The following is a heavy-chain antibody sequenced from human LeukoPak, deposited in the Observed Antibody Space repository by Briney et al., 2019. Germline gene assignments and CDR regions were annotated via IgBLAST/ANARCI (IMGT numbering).Heavy chain of an antibody. CDR1: GVSISSGDYY. J-gene: IGHJ4*02. D-gene: IGHD5/OR15-5a*01. V-gene: IGHV4-30-4*01. CDR2: IYYSGST. Sequence: PSQTLSLTCTVSGVSISSGDYYWSWIRQPPGRGLEWIGYIYYSGSTYYNPSLKSRVTISVDTSKNQFSLKLSSVTAADTAVYYCARTPVSGHYFDYWGQGTLVTVSS. CDR3: ARTPVSGHYFDY.